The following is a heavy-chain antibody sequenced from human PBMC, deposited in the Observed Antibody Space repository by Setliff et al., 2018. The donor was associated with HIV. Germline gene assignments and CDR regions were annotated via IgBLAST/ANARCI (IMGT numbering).Heavy chain of an antibody. V-gene: IGHV1-8*01. CDR2: MNPNGGVS. CDR3: VRLTADRTNYYYYMDV. J-gene: IGHJ6*03. CDR1: ATFTNVD. Sequence: GASVKVSCKASATFTNVDIHWLRRATGQGLEWMGWMNPNGGVSGYGQKFRGRVTMTTDISTNTAYMEVRSLSFDDTAVYYCVRLTADRTNYYYYMDVWGKGTTVTVSS. D-gene: IGHD2-8*01.